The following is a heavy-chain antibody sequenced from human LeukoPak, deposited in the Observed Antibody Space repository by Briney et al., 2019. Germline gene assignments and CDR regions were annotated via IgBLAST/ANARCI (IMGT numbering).Heavy chain of an antibody. CDR2: INHSGST. J-gene: IGHJ4*02. CDR3: ARVRIGEMDY. Sequence: SETLSLTCAVYGGSFSGYYWSWIRQPPGKGLEWIGEINHSGSTNYNPSLKSRVTISVDTSKNQFSLKLTSMTAADTAVYYCARVRIGEMDYWGQGTLVTVSS. D-gene: IGHD3-3*01. CDR1: GGSFSGYY. V-gene: IGHV4-34*01.